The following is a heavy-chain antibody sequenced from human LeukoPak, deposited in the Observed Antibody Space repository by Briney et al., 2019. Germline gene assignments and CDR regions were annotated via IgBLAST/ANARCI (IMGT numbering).Heavy chain of an antibody. Sequence: SETLSLTCTVSGGSISSYYWSWIRQPPGKGLEWIGYIYYSGSTNYNPSLKSRVTISVDTSKNQFSLKLSSVTAADTAVYYCARQKMELGYCSGGSCYSLLNWFDPWGQGTLVTVSS. J-gene: IGHJ5*02. CDR3: ARQKMELGYCSGGSCYSLLNWFDP. CDR1: GGSISSYY. CDR2: IYYSGST. D-gene: IGHD2-15*01. V-gene: IGHV4-59*08.